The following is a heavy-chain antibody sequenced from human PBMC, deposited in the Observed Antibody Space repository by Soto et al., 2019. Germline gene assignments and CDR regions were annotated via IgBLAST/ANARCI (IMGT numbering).Heavy chain of an antibody. CDR2: IYYSGST. J-gene: IGHJ5*02. D-gene: IGHD6-25*01. V-gene: IGHV4-31*03. CDR3: ARVIAPGVWQRLNWFDP. Sequence: SETLSLTCTVSGGSISSGGYYWSWIRQHPGKGLEWIGYIYYSGSTYYNPSLKSRVTISVDTSKNQFSLKLSSVTAADTAVYYCARVIAPGVWQRLNWFDPWGQGTLVTVSS. CDR1: GGSISSGGYY.